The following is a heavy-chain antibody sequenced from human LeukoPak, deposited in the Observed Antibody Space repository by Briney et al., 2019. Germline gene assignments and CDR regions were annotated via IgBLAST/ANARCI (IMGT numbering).Heavy chain of an antibody. J-gene: IGHJ6*03. CDR2: ISSNGGST. V-gene: IGHV3-64*01. Sequence: PGGSLRLSCAASGFTFSSYAMHWVRQAPGKGLEYVSAISSNGGSTYYANSVKGRFTISRDNSKNALYLQMGSLRAEDMAVYYCARDGAWELLLGYMDVWGKGTTVTVSS. CDR3: ARDGAWELLLGYMDV. CDR1: GFTFSSYA. D-gene: IGHD1-26*01.